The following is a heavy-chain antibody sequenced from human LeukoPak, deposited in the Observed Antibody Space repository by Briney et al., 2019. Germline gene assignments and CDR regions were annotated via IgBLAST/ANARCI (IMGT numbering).Heavy chain of an antibody. Sequence: QTLSLTCAISGDSVSSNSAAWNWIRQSPSRGLEWLGRTYYRSKWYNDYAVSVKSRITINSDTSKNQFSLQLNSVTPEDTAVYYCAGGNCSSTSCLYYYYYGMDVWGKGTTVTVSS. CDR2: TYYRSKWYN. CDR1: GDSVSSNSAA. CDR3: AGGNCSSTSCLYYYYYGMDV. D-gene: IGHD2-2*01. V-gene: IGHV6-1*01. J-gene: IGHJ6*04.